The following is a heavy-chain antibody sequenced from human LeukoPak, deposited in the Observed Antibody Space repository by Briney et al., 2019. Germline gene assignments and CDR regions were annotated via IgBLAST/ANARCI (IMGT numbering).Heavy chain of an antibody. CDR2: ISHDGST. J-gene: IGHJ4*02. V-gene: IGHV4-34*01. D-gene: IGHD2-8*01. CDR1: GVSFSGYY. Sequence: SETLSLTCAVYGVSFSGYYWNWIRQPLGKGLEWIGEISHDGSTNYNPSLKSRVTISVDTSKNQLFLHLSSVTAAETAVYYCARGLVWAYWGQGSQVTVSS. CDR3: ARGLVWAY.